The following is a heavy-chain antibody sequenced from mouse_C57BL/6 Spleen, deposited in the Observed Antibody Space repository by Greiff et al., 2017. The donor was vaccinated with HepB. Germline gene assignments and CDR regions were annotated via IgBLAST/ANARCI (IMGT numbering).Heavy chain of an antibody. V-gene: IGHV5-17*01. CDR3: ATWGYDYDDY. D-gene: IGHD2-4*01. CDR1: GFTFSDYG. Sequence: EVHLVESGGGLVKPGGSLKLSCAASGFTFSDYGMHWVRQAPEKGLEWVAYISSGSSTIYYADTVKGRFTISRDNAKNTLFLQMTSLRSEDTAMYYCATWGYDYDDYWGQGTTLTVSS. CDR2: ISSGSSTI. J-gene: IGHJ2*01.